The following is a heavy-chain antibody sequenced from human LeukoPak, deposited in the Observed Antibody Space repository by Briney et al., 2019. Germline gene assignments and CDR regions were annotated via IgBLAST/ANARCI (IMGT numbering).Heavy chain of an antibody. CDR2: IIPLFDTP. J-gene: IGHJ4*02. Sequence: ASVKVSCKASGGIFSSHAITWVRQAPGQGLEWMGGIIPLFDTPNYAQKFQGRVTITADKSTSTAYMELSSLRSEDMAVYYCARESYYYGYFYFSYWGQGTPVTVSS. CDR3: ARESYYYGYFYFSY. CDR1: GGIFSSHA. V-gene: IGHV1-69*06. D-gene: IGHD3-10*01.